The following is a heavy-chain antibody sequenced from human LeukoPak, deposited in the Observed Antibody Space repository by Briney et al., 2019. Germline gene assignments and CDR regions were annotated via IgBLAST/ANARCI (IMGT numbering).Heavy chain of an antibody. V-gene: IGHV3-11*04. CDR2: ISGGGSVT. D-gene: IGHD3-9*01. CDR1: GFSFSDYY. CDR3: ATVTPPRYFP. J-gene: IGHJ2*01. Sequence: GGSLRLSCATSGFSFSDYYLHWIRQAPGKGLEWVACISGGGSVTYYADSVKGRFTISRDNAARSLFLQMNSLRAEDTAIYYCATVTPPRYFPWGRGNLVTVSA.